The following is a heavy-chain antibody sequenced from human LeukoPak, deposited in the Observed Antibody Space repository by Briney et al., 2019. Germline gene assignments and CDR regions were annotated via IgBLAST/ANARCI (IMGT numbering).Heavy chain of an antibody. CDR1: GYTFTSYD. Sequence: ASVKVSCQASGYTFTSYDINWVRQATGQGLEWMGWMNPNSGNTGYAQKFQGRVTMTRNTSISTAYMELSSLRSEDTAVYYCARGMRRRIAATIYYYYYMDVWGKGTTVTVSS. CDR2: MNPNSGNT. D-gene: IGHD5-12*01. CDR3: ARGMRRRIAATIYYYYYMDV. J-gene: IGHJ6*03. V-gene: IGHV1-8*01.